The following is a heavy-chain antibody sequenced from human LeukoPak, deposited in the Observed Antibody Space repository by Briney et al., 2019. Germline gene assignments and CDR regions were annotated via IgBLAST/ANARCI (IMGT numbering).Heavy chain of an antibody. CDR1: GGSISSYY. CDR3: ASEAAAGIWYYFDY. D-gene: IGHD6-13*01. J-gene: IGHJ4*02. CDR2: IYYSGST. V-gene: IGHV4-59*01. Sequence: SETLSLTCTVSGGSISSYYWSWIRQPPGKGLEWIGYIYYSGSTNYNPSLKSRVTISVDTSKNQFSLKLSSVTAADTAVYYCASEAAAGIWYYFDYWGQGTLVTVSS.